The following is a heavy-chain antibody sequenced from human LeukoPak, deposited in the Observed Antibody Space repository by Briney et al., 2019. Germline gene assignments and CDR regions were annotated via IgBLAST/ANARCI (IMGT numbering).Heavy chain of an antibody. J-gene: IGHJ4*02. CDR1: GFTFSTFA. CDR3: AKQIVGATTNDFDY. CDR2: ISTIGGST. V-gene: IGHV3-23*01. Sequence: GGSLRLSCAASGFTFSTFAMSWVRQAPGKGLEWVSSISTIGGSTYYADSVKGRFTISRDTSQRTLYLQMNSLRAEDTAVYFCAKQIVGATTNDFDYWGQGALVTVSS. D-gene: IGHD1-26*01.